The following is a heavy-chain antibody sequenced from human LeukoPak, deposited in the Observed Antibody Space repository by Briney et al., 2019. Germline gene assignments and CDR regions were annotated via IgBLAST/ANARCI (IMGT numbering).Heavy chain of an antibody. CDR2: TYYRSKWYN. D-gene: IGHD6-13*01. CDR1: GDSVSSNSAA. CDR3: ARDWSYSSSWYLVDYYYYYMDV. Sequence: SQTLSLTCAISGDSVSSNSAAWNWIRQSPSRGLEWLGRTYYRSKWYNDYAVSVKSRITMNPDTSKNQFSLQLNSVTPEDTAVYYCARDWSYSSSWYLVDYYYYYMDVWGKGTTVTVSS. V-gene: IGHV6-1*01. J-gene: IGHJ6*03.